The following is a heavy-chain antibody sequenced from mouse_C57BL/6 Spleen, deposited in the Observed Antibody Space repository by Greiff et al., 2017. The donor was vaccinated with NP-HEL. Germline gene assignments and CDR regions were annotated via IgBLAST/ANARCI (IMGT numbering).Heavy chain of an antibody. Sequence: QVQLQQSGPELVKPGASVKISCKASGYAFSSSWMNWVKQRPGKGLEWIGRIYPGDGDTNYNGKFKGKATLTADKSSSTAYMQLSSLTSEDSAVYFCAREGDDYDDWNDYYFDYWGQGTTLTVSS. D-gene: IGHD2-4*01. CDR1: GYAFSSSW. CDR2: IYPGDGDT. J-gene: IGHJ2*01. CDR3: AREGDDYDDWNDYYFDY. V-gene: IGHV1-82*01.